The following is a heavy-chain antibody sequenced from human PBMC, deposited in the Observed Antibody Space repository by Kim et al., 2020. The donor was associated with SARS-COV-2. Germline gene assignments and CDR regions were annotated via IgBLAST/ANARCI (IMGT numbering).Heavy chain of an antibody. CDR2: ISSSSSYI. J-gene: IGHJ6*02. D-gene: IGHD3-22*01. V-gene: IGHV3-21*01. CDR1: GFTFSSYS. Sequence: GGSLRLSCAASGFTFSSYSMNWVRQAPGKGLEWVSSISSSSSYIYYADSVKGRFTISRDNAKNSLYLQMNSLRAEDTAVYYCARDLYYYDSSGQNFHYYYYGMDVWGQGTTVTISS. CDR3: ARDLYYYDSSGQNFHYYYYGMDV.